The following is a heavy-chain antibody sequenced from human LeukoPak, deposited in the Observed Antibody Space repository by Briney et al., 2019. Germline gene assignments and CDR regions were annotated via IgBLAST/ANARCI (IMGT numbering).Heavy chain of an antibody. Sequence: SVKVSCKASGGTFSSYAISWVRQAPGQGLEWMGRIIPILGIANYAQKFQGRVTITADKSTSTAYMELNSLRSEDTAVYYCAREVVVTYYFDYWGQGTLVTVSS. J-gene: IGHJ4*02. CDR1: GGTFSSYA. CDR3: AREVVVTYYFDY. D-gene: IGHD2-21*02. CDR2: IIPILGIA. V-gene: IGHV1-69*04.